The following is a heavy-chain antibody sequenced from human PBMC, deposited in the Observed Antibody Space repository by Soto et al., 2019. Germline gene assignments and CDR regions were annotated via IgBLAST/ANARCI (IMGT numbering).Heavy chain of an antibody. CDR1: GGSVSSGSYY. CDR3: ARVVPADYYYYGMDV. V-gene: IGHV4-61*01. J-gene: IGHJ6*02. D-gene: IGHD2-2*01. CDR2: IYYSGST. Sequence: SETLSLTCTVAGGSVSSGSYYWSWIRQPPGKGLEWIGYIYYSGSTNYNPSLKSRVTISVDTSKNQFSLKLSSVTAADTAVYYCARVVPADYYYYGMDVWGQGTTVTVSS.